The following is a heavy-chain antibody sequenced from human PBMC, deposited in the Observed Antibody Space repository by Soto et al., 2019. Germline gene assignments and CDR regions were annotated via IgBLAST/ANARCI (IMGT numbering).Heavy chain of an antibody. J-gene: IGHJ4*01. Sequence: PSETLSLTCTVSHGSASSDPLYWTWIRQHPGKGLEWIGYIYYIGNTYYRPSLKSRVSISIDTSQNQFSLRVNSLTAEDTAVYYCARSGYGTRDFDHFRQGILVTVCS. CDR1: HGSASSDPLY. CDR2: IYYIGNT. CDR3: ARSGYGTRDFDH. V-gene: IGHV4-31*03. D-gene: IGHD2-15*01.